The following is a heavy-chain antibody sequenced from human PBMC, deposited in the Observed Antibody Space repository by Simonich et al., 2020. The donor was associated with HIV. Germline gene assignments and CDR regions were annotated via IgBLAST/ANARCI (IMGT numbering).Heavy chain of an antibody. D-gene: IGHD3-16*02. CDR2: VDPEQDKT. J-gene: IGHJ3*02. CDR3: ATKIIARDAFDI. V-gene: IGHV1-69-2*01. CDR1: GYTFTDSY. Sequence: VKLVQSGAEVKKPGATVKISCRVFGYTFTDSYAHWVQQVPGKGFEWIGLVDPEQDKTIYAEKFQGRVTITADTSTDTAYMELSSLRSEDTAVYYCATKIIARDAFDIWGQGTLVTVSS.